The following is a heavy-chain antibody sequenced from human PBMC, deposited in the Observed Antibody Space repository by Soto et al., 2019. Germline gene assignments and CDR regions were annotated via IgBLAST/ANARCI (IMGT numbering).Heavy chain of an antibody. J-gene: IGHJ4*02. CDR1: GFTFTDFY. D-gene: IGHD4-4*01. Sequence: EVQLVQSGGGLVQPGGSLRLSCVGSGFTFTDFYMNWVRQAPGKGLEWVANIRPDGSETNYVESVKGRFTTSRDKAKNSLFLQINSLRADDAAVYYCAGWGGQDYNYWGQGILVTVS. CDR3: AGWGGQDYNY. V-gene: IGHV3-7*03. CDR2: IRPDGSET.